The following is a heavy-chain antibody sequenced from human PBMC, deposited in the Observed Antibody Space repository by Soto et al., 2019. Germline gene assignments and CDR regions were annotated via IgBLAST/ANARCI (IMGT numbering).Heavy chain of an antibody. CDR2: ISSSSSYI. Sequence: PGGSQRLSSTASGGTFRSYSMNWVRQAPGKGLEWVSSISSSSSYIYYADSVKGRFTISRDNAKNSLYLQMNSLRAEDTAVYYCARYYYGSGPVWGKGTTVTVSS. CDR1: GGTFRSYS. D-gene: IGHD3-10*01. J-gene: IGHJ6*04. V-gene: IGHV3-21*01. CDR3: ARYYYGSGPV.